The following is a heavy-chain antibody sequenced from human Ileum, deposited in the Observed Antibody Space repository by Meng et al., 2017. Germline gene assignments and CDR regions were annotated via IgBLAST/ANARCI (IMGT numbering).Heavy chain of an antibody. CDR1: GFTCSGYW. J-gene: IGHJ4*02. D-gene: IGHD2-15*01. CDR3: ARDINSGADY. Sequence: EVQLVESGGGLVQQGGPLRLSCSASGFTCSGYWMHWVRQAPGKGMVWVSRMNTDGRRTGYADSVKGRFTISRDNAKNTLYLQMNSLRAEDTAVYYCARDINSGADYWGQGTLVTVSS. CDR2: MNTDGRRT. V-gene: IGHV3-74*01.